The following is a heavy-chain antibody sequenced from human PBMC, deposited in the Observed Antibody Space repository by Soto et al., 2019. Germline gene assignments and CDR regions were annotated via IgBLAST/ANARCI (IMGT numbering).Heavy chain of an antibody. CDR2: TSYDGSGK. CDR1: GFTFRSYV. Sequence: QVELVESGGGVVQPGTSLRLSCVGSGFTFRSYVIHWVRQAPGKGLEWVALTSYDGSGKYYGDSVRGRFTTSRDNSRNTVDLQMDSLRLDDTALYYCARWGTTGGLDVWGQGTLVSVSS. J-gene: IGHJ1*01. D-gene: IGHD3-16*01. CDR3: ARWGTTGGLDV. V-gene: IGHV3-30*19.